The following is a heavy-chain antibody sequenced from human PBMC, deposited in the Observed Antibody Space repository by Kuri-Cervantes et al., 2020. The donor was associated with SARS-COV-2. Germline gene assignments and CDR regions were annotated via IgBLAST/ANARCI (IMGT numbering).Heavy chain of an antibody. CDR3: ARVRGYSYGYRGDYYMDV. CDR2: IIPIFGTA. V-gene: IGHV1-69*05. Sequence: SVKVSCKATGGTFSSYAISWVRQAPGQGLEWMGGIIPIFGTANYAQKFQGRVTITTDESTSTAYMELSSLRSEDTAVYYCARVRGYSYGYRGDYYMDVWGKGTTVTASS. J-gene: IGHJ6*03. D-gene: IGHD5-18*01. CDR1: GGTFSSYA.